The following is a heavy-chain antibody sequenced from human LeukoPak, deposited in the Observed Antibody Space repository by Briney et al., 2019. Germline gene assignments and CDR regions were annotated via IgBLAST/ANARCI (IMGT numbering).Heavy chain of an antibody. CDR2: IYYSGST. D-gene: IGHD4-17*01. J-gene: IGHJ4*02. CDR1: GGSISSGGYY. V-gene: IGHV4-31*03. Sequence: PSETLPLTCTVSGGSISSGGYYWSWIRQHPGKGLEWIGYIYYSGSTYYNPSLKSRVTISVDTSKNQFSLKLSSVTAADTAVYYCARELDYGDYRGFDYWGQGTLVTVSS. CDR3: ARELDYGDYRGFDY.